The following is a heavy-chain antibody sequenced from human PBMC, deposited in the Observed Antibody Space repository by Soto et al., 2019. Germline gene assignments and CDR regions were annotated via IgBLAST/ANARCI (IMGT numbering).Heavy chain of an antibody. J-gene: IGHJ4*02. CDR3: AKGGSSGYYYVPTSALFDY. V-gene: IGHV4-30-2*01. CDR1: GGSISSGDYS. CDR2: IYHSGST. D-gene: IGHD3-22*01. Sequence: PSETLSLTCAVSGGSISSGDYSWSWIRQPPGKGLEWIGYIYHSGSTYYNPSLKSRLTISVDRSKNQFSLRAEDTAVYYCAKGGSSGYYYVPTSALFDYGGQETLVTVPS.